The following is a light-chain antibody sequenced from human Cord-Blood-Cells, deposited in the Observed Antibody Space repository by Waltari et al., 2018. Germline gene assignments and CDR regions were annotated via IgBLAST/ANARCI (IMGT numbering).Light chain of an antibody. CDR2: DAS. Sequence: EIVLTQSPATLSLSAGERDTLSCRDSQSVSSYLAWSQQQPGQAPRLLIYDASNRATGIPARFSVSGSGTDFTLTISSLEPEDFAVYYCQQRSNWPPLTFGGGTKVDIK. CDR1: QSVSSY. J-gene: IGKJ4*01. CDR3: QQRSNWPPLT. V-gene: IGKV3-11*01.